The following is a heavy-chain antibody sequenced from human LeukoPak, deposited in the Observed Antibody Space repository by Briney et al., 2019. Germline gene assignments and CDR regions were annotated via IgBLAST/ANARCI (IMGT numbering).Heavy chain of an antibody. J-gene: IGHJ5*01. CDR3: ARVAVSGPTGWFDS. CDR1: GFALKSYS. Sequence: GGSLRLSCAGSGFALKSYSLTWVRQAPGKGLEWVSSISSTSAYIHYADSVKGRFTISRDNVDNVVYLEMNSLGAEDTATYYCARVAVSGPTGWFDSWGQGTLVTASS. D-gene: IGHD2-8*02. CDR2: ISSTSAYI. V-gene: IGHV3-21*01.